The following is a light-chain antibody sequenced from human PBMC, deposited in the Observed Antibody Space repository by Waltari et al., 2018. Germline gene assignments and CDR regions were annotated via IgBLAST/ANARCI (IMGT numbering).Light chain of an antibody. J-gene: IGLJ3*02. V-gene: IGLV2-23*02. CDR3: CSYAGRNIWV. Sequence: QSALTQPASVSGSPGQSITISCTGTSSDVGFYNLVSWYQQHPGKAPELVVYEVISRPSGVSNRFSGSKSGNPASLTISVLQAEDEADYYCCSYAGRNIWVFGGGTKLTVL. CDR2: EVI. CDR1: SSDVGFYNL.